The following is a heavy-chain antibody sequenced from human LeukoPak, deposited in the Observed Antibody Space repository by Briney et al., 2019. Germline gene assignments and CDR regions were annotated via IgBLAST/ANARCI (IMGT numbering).Heavy chain of an antibody. V-gene: IGHV1-18*01. Sequence: ASVKVSCKASGYTFTSYGISWVRQAPGQGLEWMGWISGDNGNTNYAQNLQGRVTMTTDTSTSTAYMELSSLRSEDTAVYYCARDQDTYSSSLDAFDIWGQGTMVTVSS. CDR3: ARDQDTYSSSLDAFDI. J-gene: IGHJ3*02. D-gene: IGHD6-13*01. CDR2: ISGDNGNT. CDR1: GYTFTSYG.